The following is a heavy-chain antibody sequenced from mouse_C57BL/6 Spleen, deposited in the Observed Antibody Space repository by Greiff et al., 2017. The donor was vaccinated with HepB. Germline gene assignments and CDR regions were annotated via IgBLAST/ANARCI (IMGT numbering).Heavy chain of an antibody. D-gene: IGHD1-1*01. Sequence: EVKLEESGGGLVKPGGSLKLSCAASGFTFSSYAMSWVRQTPEKRLEWVATISDGGSYTYYPDNVKGRFTISRDNAKNNLYLQMSHLKSEDTAMYYCARDDSGSLTWFAYWGQGTLVTVSA. CDR2: ISDGGSYT. CDR1: GFTFSSYA. CDR3: ARDDSGSLTWFAY. J-gene: IGHJ3*01. V-gene: IGHV5-4*01.